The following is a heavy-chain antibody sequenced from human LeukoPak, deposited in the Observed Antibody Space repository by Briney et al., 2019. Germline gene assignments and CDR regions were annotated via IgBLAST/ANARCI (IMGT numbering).Heavy chain of an antibody. CDR3: ARLGKTYYMDV. D-gene: IGHD1/OR15-1a*01. V-gene: IGHV4-39*01. CDR1: GGSITNSNYY. J-gene: IGHJ6*03. CDR2: LYYTGTT. Sequence: PSETLSLTCTVSGGSITNSNYYWGWIRQPPGKGLEWIGSLYYTGTTYYNPSLKSRVTMSVDTSKDQFSLSLRSSTAADTAVYFCARLGKTYYMDVWGTGTTVTVSS.